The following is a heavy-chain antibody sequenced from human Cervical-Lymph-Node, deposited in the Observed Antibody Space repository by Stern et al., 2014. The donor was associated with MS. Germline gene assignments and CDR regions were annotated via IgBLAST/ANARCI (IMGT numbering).Heavy chain of an antibody. CDR2: IHPSGSA. Sequence: QVQLKQWGAGLLKPSETLSLTCAIYGGSFSGHYCSWTRQAPGKGLEWIGEIHPSGSAYYNPSLKSRVTISADTSRNQLSLRLTSVTAADTAVYYCARGLDQYKGGDSWGQGTLVTVSS. D-gene: IGHD1-14*01. CDR3: ARGLDQYKGGDS. CDR1: GGSFSGHY. V-gene: IGHV4-34*01. J-gene: IGHJ4*02.